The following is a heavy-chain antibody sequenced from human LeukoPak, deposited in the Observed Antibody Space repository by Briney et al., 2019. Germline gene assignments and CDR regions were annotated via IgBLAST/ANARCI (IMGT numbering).Heavy chain of an antibody. CDR2: INHSGST. V-gene: IGHV4-34*01. CDR1: GGSFSGYY. D-gene: IGHD2-15*01. CDR3: ARGRYCSGGSCFPYYYGMDV. J-gene: IGHJ6*02. Sequence: SETLSLTCAVYGGSFSGYYWSWIRQPPGKGLEWIGEINHSGSTNYNPSLKSRVTISVDTSKNQFSLKLSSVTAADTAVYYCARGRYCSGGSCFPYYYGMDVWGQGTTVTVSS.